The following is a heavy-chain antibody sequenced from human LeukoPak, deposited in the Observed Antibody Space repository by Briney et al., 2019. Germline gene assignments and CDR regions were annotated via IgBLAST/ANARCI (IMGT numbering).Heavy chain of an antibody. D-gene: IGHD6-6*01. V-gene: IGHV4-34*01. J-gene: IGHJ6*03. CDR1: GGSFSGYY. Sequence: SETLSLTCAVYGGSFSGYYWSWIRQPPGKGLEWIGEINHSGSTNYNPSLKSRVTISVDTSKDQFSLKLSSVTAADTAVYYCARDGEQLVHYYYYYYMDVWGKGTTVTVSS. CDR2: INHSGST. CDR3: ARDGEQLVHYYYYYYMDV.